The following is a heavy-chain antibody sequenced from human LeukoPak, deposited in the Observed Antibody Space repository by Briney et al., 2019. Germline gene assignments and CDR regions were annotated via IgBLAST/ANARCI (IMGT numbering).Heavy chain of an antibody. V-gene: IGHV4-31*03. D-gene: IGHD3-9*01. J-gene: IGHJ4*02. CDR3: ASGSAGLTGYFDY. CDR2: IYYSGST. CDR1: GGSISSGGYY. Sequence: PSQTLSLTCTVSGGSISSGGYYWSWLRQHPGKGLEWIGYIYYSGSTYYNPSLKSRVTISVDTSKNQFSLKLSSVAAADTAVYYCASGSAGLTGYFDYWGQGTLVTVSS.